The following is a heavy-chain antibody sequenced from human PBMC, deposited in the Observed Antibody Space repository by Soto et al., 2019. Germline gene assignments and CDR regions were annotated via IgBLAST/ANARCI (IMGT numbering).Heavy chain of an antibody. CDR2: INAGNGNT. J-gene: IGHJ3*02. V-gene: IGHV1-3*01. CDR3: ARDGVLRFLDWLFGVYAFDI. Sequence: ASVKVSCKASGYTFTSYAMHWVRQAPGQRLEWMGWINAGNGNTKYSQKFQGRVTITRDTSASTAYMELSSLRSEDTAVYYCARDGVLRFLDWLFGVYAFDIWGQGTMVTVSS. CDR1: GYTFTSYA. D-gene: IGHD3-3*01.